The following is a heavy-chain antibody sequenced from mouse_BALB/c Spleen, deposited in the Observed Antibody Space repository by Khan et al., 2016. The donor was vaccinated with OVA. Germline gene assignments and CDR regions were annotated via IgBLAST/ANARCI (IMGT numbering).Heavy chain of an antibody. CDR2: ISYDGSN. V-gene: IGHV3-6*02. CDR3: ESKSYRKGAD. Sequence: EVQLQESGPGLVKPSQSLSLTCSVTGYSITSGYYWNWIRQFPGNKLEWMGYISYDGSNNYNPSLKNRISITRDTSKNQFFLKLNSVTSEDTATYYCESKSYRKGADWGQGTLVTVSA. J-gene: IGHJ3*01. CDR1: GYSITSGYY. D-gene: IGHD1-3*01.